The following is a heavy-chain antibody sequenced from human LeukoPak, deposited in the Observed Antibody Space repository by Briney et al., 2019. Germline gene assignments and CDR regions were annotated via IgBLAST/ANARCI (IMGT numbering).Heavy chain of an antibody. V-gene: IGHV3-21*01. CDR2: ISSSSSYI. D-gene: IGHD3-9*01. J-gene: IGHJ3*01. CDR3: ARPPPFDSDAFDV. CDR1: GFTFSTYS. Sequence: GGSLRLSCEASGFTFSTYSMNWVRQAPGKGLEWVSSISSSSSYIYYADSVKGRFTISRDNAKNSLYLQMNSLRAEDTAVYYRARPPPFDSDAFDVWGQGTMVTVSS.